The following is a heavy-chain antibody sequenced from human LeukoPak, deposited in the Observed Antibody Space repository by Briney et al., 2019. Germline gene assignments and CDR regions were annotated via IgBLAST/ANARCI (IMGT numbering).Heavy chain of an antibody. CDR3: ARDSGPWGVFFP. Sequence: SETLSLTRTVPGGSISSYYWSWIRQPPGKGLEWIGYMSNNGATPYNPSLKSRVTISIDMSNNHFSLTLKSVTAADKAVYYCARDSGPWGVFFPWGEGTLVTVSS. CDR2: MSNNGAT. D-gene: IGHD3-10*01. V-gene: IGHV4-59*01. J-gene: IGHJ5*02. CDR1: GGSISSYY.